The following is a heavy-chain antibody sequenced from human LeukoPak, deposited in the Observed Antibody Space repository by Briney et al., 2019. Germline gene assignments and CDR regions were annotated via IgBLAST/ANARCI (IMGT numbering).Heavy chain of an antibody. CDR1: GFTFSSYW. CDR3: ARGPPLHYYDSSGYYVSAFDI. V-gene: IGHV3-7*01. J-gene: IGHJ3*02. CDR2: IKQDGSEK. D-gene: IGHD3-22*01. Sequence: GGSLRLSCAASGFTFSSYWMSWVRQAPGKGLGWVANIKQDGSEKYYVDSVKGRFTISRDNAKNSLYLQMNSLRAEDTAVYYCARGPPLHYYDSSGYYVSAFDIWGQGTMVTVSS.